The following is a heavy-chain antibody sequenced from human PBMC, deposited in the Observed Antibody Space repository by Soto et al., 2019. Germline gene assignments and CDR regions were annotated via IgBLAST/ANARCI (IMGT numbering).Heavy chain of an antibody. V-gene: IGHV3-49*04. CDR2: MRAKAFGGTT. CDR1: GFTFRDYA. Sequence: SLRLSCKGSGFTFRDYAISWVRQAPGKGLQWVGFMRAKAFGGTTEYATFVKGRFTISRDGSKSVAYLQMNSLETEDTAVYYCTREGAYTSPPYYYFYAMDVWGQGTRVTVSS. CDR3: TREGAYTSPPYYYFYAMDV. D-gene: IGHD2-2*01. J-gene: IGHJ6*01.